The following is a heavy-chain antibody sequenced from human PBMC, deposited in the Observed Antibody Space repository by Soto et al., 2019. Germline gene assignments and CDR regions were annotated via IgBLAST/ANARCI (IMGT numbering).Heavy chain of an antibody. Sequence: PSETLSLTCTVSSGSISVTNVFWGWVRQPPGKGLEWIGNVDYSGTAYFSPSLATRVTFHVDTSKNQFSLTLYSVTAADTAVYYCARITGRDLDYGGQGILVTVSS. CDR3: ARITGRDLDY. CDR2: VDYSGTA. CDR1: SGSISVTNVF. J-gene: IGHJ4*02. D-gene: IGHD1-20*01. V-gene: IGHV4-39*01.